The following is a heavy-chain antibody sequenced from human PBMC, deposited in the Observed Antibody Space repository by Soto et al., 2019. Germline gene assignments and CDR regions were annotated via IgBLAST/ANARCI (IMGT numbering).Heavy chain of an antibody. CDR2: MSGSGGST. CDR1: GFTFSSYA. D-gene: IGHD6-13*01. CDR3: AKGSRQLAEYYYYGMDV. V-gene: IGHV3-23*01. Sequence: EVQLLESGGGLVQPGGSLRLSCAASGFTFSSYAMSWVRQAPGKGLEWVSAMSGSGGSTYYADSVKGRFTISRDNSKNTLYLQMNSLRAEDTAVYYCAKGSRQLAEYYYYGMDVWGQGTTVTVSS. J-gene: IGHJ6*02.